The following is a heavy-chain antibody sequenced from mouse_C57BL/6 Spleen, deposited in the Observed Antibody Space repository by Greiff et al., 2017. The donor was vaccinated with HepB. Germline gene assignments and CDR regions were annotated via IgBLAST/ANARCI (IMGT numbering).Heavy chain of an antibody. CDR2: IWSGGST. D-gene: IGHD2-4*01. Sequence: QVQLKESGPGLVQPSQSLSITCTVSGFSLTSYGVHWVRQSPGKGLEWLGVIWSGGSTDYNAAFLSRLSISKDNSKSQVFFKMNSLQADDTAIYYCARNHYDYDEGFAYWGQGTLVTVSA. CDR1: GFSLTSYG. CDR3: ARNHYDYDEGFAY. V-gene: IGHV2-2*01. J-gene: IGHJ3*01.